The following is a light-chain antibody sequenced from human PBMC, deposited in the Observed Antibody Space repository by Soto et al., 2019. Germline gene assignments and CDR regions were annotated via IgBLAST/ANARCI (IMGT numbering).Light chain of an antibody. CDR2: NVS. CDR3: MQGTHWPPA. Sequence: DVVMTQSPLSLPVTLGQPASISCRSSQSLVHSDGNTYLSWFQQRPGQSPRRLIYNVSNRHSGVADRLTGSGSDTDFTLKISRVEAEDVGVYYCMQGTHWPPAFGEGTKVQIK. CDR1: QSLVHSDGNTY. V-gene: IGKV2-30*02. J-gene: IGKJ4*01.